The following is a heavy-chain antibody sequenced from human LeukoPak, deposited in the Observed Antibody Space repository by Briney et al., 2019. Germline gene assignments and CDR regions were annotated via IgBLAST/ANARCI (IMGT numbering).Heavy chain of an antibody. D-gene: IGHD3-10*01. CDR1: GGSISSGSYY. V-gene: IGHV4-61*02. CDR3: ARGGGSGSRRYYYMDV. J-gene: IGHJ6*03. CDR2: IYTSGST. Sequence: SETLSLTCTVSGGSISSGSYYWSWIRQPAGKGLEWIGRIYTSGSTNYNPSLKSRVTISVDTSKNQFSLKLSSVTAADTAVYYCARGGGSGSRRYYYMDVWGRGTTVTISS.